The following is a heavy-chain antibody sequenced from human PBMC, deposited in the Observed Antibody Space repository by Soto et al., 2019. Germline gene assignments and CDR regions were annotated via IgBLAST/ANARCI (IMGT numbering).Heavy chain of an antibody. CDR1: GYTFTDYY. CDR3: ARGLPLAADY. V-gene: IGHV1-3*01. CDR2: INAGNGNT. Sequence: ASVKVSCKASGYTFTDYYIHWVRQAPGQRLEWMGWINAGNGNTKYSQKFQGRVTITRDTSASTAYMELSSLRSEDTAVYYCARGLPLAADYWGQGTLVTVSS. J-gene: IGHJ4*02.